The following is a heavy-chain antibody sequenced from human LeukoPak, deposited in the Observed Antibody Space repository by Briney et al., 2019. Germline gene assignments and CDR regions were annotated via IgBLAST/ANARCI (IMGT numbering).Heavy chain of an antibody. CDR1: GFTFSSYG. CDR3: AKEDQYYDFWSGYYRPACFDY. CDR2: IWYDGSNK. Sequence: PGGSLRLSCAASGFTFSSYGMHWVRQAPGKGLEWVAVIWYDGSNKYYADSVKGRFTISRDNSKNTLYLQMNSLRAEDTAVYYCAKEDQYYDFWSGYYRPACFDYWGQGTLVTVSS. V-gene: IGHV3-33*06. J-gene: IGHJ4*02. D-gene: IGHD3-3*01.